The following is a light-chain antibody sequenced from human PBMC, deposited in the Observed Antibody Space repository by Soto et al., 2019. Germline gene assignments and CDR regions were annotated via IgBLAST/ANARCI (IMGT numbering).Light chain of an antibody. Sequence: EIVLTQSPGTLSLSPGERATLSCRASQSVSSSFLAWYQQKPGQAPRLLIYAASSRATGIPDRFSGSGSGTDFTLTISRLEPEDFEVYYCQQYGNSPQTFGQGTKVDIX. CDR2: AAS. CDR3: QQYGNSPQT. J-gene: IGKJ1*01. CDR1: QSVSSSF. V-gene: IGKV3-20*01.